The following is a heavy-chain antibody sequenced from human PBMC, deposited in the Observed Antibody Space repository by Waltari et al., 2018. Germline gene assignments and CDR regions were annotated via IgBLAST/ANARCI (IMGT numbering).Heavy chain of an antibody. CDR3: ASARYDSGYVFYYGMDV. Sequence: QVQLVQSGAEVKKPGSSVKVSCKASGGTFSSYAISWVRQAPGQGLEWMGRIIPSVGTANYAQKFQGRVTITADESTSTAYMELSSLRSEDTAVYYCASARYDSGYVFYYGMDVWGQGTTVTVSS. CDR1: GGTFSSYA. D-gene: IGHD5-12*01. J-gene: IGHJ6*02. V-gene: IGHV1-69*11. CDR2: IIPSVGTA.